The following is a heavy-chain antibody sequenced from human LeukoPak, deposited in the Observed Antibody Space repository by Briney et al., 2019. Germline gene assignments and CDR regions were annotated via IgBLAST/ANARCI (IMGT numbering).Heavy chain of an antibody. Sequence: SETLSLTCTVSGGSISSYHWTWIRQPAGKGLEWIGRIHTSGNTNSNPSFKSRVIIAVDTSKNQLSLKLSSVTAADTAVYYCARVSYYYYMDVWGRGTTVTVSS. CDR2: IHTSGNT. CDR3: ARVSYYYYMDV. V-gene: IGHV4-4*07. CDR1: GGSISSYH. J-gene: IGHJ6*03.